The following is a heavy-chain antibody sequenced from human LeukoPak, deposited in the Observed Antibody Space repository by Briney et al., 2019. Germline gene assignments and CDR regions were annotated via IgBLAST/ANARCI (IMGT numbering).Heavy chain of an antibody. CDR3: ARRPQGIAAAGKDWFDP. CDR1: GYTFTDYY. D-gene: IGHD6-13*01. J-gene: IGHJ5*02. V-gene: IGHV1-2*02. Sequence: ASVKVSCKTSGYTFTDYYIHWVRQAPGQGLEWMGWINPNSGGTNYAQKFQGRVTMTRDTSISTAYMELSRLRSDDTAVYYCARRPQGIAAAGKDWFDPWGQGTLVSVSS. CDR2: INPNSGGT.